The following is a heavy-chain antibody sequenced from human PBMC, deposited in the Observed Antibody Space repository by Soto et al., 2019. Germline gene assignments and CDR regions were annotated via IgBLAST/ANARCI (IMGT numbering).Heavy chain of an antibody. J-gene: IGHJ3*02. CDR2: IWYDGSNK. CDR1: GFTFSSYG. D-gene: IGHD3-22*01. Sequence: GGSLRLSCAASGFTFSSYGMHWVRQAPGKGLEWVAVIWYDGSNKYYADSVKGRFTISRDNSKNTLYLQMNSLRAEDTAVYYCALCDYYDSSGRCDAFDIWGQGTMVTVSS. V-gene: IGHV3-33*01. CDR3: ALCDYYDSSGRCDAFDI.